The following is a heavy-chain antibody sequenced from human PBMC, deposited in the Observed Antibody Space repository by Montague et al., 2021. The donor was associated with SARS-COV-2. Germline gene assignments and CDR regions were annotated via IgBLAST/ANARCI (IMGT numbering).Heavy chain of an antibody. V-gene: IGHV6-1*01. Sequence: CAISGDSVSRSSATWNWVRQSPSRGLEWLGRTYYRSKWYNDYAVSVRGRVTINPDTSKNQFSLQLNSVTPEDTAIYYCTSGREGNYNVMDVWGQGTTVTVSS. CDR2: TYYRSKWYN. D-gene: IGHD1-1*01. CDR1: GDSVSRSSAT. J-gene: IGHJ6*02. CDR3: TSGREGNYNVMDV.